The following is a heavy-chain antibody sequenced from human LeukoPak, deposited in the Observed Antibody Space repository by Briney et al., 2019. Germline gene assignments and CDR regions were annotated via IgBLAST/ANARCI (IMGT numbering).Heavy chain of an antibody. V-gene: IGHV3-23*01. J-gene: IGHJ4*02. CDR2: ISGSGGST. Sequence: GGSLRLSCAASGLTSTNAWMSWVRQAPGKGLEWVSAISGSGGSTYYADSVKGRFTISRDNSKNTLYLQMNSLRAEDTAVYYCAKDLDTAMALYFDYWGQGTLVTVSS. D-gene: IGHD5-18*01. CDR3: AKDLDTAMALYFDY. CDR1: GLTSTNAW.